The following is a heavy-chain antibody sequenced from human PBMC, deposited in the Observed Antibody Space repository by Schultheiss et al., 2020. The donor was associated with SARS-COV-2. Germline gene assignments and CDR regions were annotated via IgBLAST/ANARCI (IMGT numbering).Heavy chain of an antibody. D-gene: IGHD4-23*01. V-gene: IGHV3-48*01. J-gene: IGHJ4*02. CDR1: GFTFSSYA. Sequence: GGSLRLSCAASGFTFSSYAMHWVRQAPGKGLEWVSYISSSGSTIYYADSVKGRFTISRDNSKNTLYLQMNSLKTEDTAVYYCSTVVTPEGDWGQGTLVTVSS. CDR2: ISSSGSTI. CDR3: STVVTPEGD.